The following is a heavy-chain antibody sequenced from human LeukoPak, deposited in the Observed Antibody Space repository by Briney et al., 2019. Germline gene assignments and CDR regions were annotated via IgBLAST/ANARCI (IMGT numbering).Heavy chain of an antibody. CDR3: AELGITMIGGV. Sequence: GGSLRLSCAASGFTFSSYGMHWVRQAPGKGLEWVTFIRFDGSYEDYADSVKGRFTISRDNSKNTLYLQMNSLRAEDTAVYYCAELGITMIGGVWGKGTTVTISS. J-gene: IGHJ6*04. CDR2: IRFDGSYE. CDR1: GFTFSSYG. D-gene: IGHD3-10*02. V-gene: IGHV3-30*02.